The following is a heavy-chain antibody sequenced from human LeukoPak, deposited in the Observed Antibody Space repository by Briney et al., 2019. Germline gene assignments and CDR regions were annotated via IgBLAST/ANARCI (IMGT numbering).Heavy chain of an antibody. CDR3: ARDSYYSSDN. J-gene: IGHJ4*02. V-gene: IGHV3-7*05. D-gene: IGHD3-22*01. CDR2: IKHDGSQK. Sequence: PGGSLRLSCAASGFSFSSYWMSWVRQAPGKGLEWVANIKHDGSQKYYLDSVKGRFTISRDNAKNSLYLQMNSLRAADTAVYYCARDSYYSSDNWGQGTLVTVSS. CDR1: GFSFSSYW.